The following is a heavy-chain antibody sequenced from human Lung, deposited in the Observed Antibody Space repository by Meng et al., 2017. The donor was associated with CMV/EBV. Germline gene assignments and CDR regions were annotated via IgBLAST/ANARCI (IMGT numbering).Heavy chain of an antibody. J-gene: IGHJ2*01. D-gene: IGHD1-7*01. Sequence: ESXKISXAASGFTFSSYTMHWVRQAPGKGLEWVSLIRSSSSYTYYADSLKGRFTISRDNAKNSLYLQMNSLRAEDTAVYYCAKDPSRYNWNYGNWFFDLWGRGXLVTVSS. CDR3: AKDPSRYNWNYGNWFFDL. CDR1: GFTFSSYT. V-gene: IGHV3-21*01. CDR2: IRSSSSYT.